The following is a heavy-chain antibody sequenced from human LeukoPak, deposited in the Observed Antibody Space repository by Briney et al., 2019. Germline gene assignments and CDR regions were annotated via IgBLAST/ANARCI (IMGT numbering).Heavy chain of an antibody. CDR1: GGSFSGYY. V-gene: IGHV4-34*01. CDR3: ARQQLVPGRAFDI. Sequence: SETLSLTCAVYGGSFSGYYWSWIRPPPGKGLEWIGEINHSGSTNYNPSLKSRGTISVDTSKNQFSLKLSSVTAADTAVYYCARQQLVPGRAFDIWGQGTMVTVSS. CDR2: INHSGST. D-gene: IGHD6-13*01. J-gene: IGHJ3*02.